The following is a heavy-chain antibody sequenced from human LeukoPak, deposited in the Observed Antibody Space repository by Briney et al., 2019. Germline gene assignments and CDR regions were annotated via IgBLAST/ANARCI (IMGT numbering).Heavy chain of an antibody. V-gene: IGHV1-24*01. Sequence: GASVKVSCKVSGYTLTELSMHWVRQAPGKGLEWMGGFDPEDGETIYAQKFQGRVTMTEDTSTDTAYMELSSLRSEDTAVYYCATPYCSGTSCYSDYYYYGMDVWGQGTTVTVSS. J-gene: IGHJ6*02. CDR2: FDPEDGET. D-gene: IGHD2-2*02. CDR1: GYTLTELS. CDR3: ATPYCSGTSCYSDYYYYGMDV.